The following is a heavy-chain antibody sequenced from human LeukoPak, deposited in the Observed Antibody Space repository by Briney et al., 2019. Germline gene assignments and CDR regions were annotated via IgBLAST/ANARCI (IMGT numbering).Heavy chain of an antibody. Sequence: SVKVSCKASGGTFSSYAISWVRQAPGQGLEWMGGIIPIFGTANYAQKFQGRVTITADESTSTAYMELSSLRSEDTAVYYCARVSVAAAGTQPRLYWGQGTLVTVSS. V-gene: IGHV1-69*13. CDR1: GGTFSSYA. CDR2: IIPIFGTA. CDR3: ARVSVAAAGTQPRLY. J-gene: IGHJ1*01. D-gene: IGHD6-13*01.